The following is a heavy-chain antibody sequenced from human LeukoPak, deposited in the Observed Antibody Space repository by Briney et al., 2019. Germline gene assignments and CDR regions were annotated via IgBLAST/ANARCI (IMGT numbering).Heavy chain of an antibody. V-gene: IGHV1-18*01. CDR2: INAYNGNT. CDR3: ARDGNYYDSSGYTVFFDS. Sequence: ASVKVSCKASGYTFTSYGISWVRQAPGQGLEWMGWINAYNGNTNYAQKLQGRVTMTTDTSTSTAYMELRSLRSDDTAVYYCARDGNYYDSSGYTVFFDSWGQGTLVTVSS. J-gene: IGHJ4*02. CDR1: GYTFTSYG. D-gene: IGHD3-22*01.